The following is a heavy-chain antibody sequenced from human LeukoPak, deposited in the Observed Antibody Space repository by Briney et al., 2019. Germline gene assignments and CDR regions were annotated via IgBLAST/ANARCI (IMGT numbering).Heavy chain of an antibody. Sequence: SETLSLTCTVSGGSISRRSYFWGWIRQPPGKGLEWIGSIYSGGSTYNNPSLKSRVSISVDTSKNQFSLRLSSVTAADTAVYYCASSDVVATIYGMDVWGQGTTVTVSS. D-gene: IGHD5-12*01. V-gene: IGHV4-39*01. J-gene: IGHJ6*02. CDR3: ASSDVVATIYGMDV. CDR1: GGSISRRSYF. CDR2: IYSGGST.